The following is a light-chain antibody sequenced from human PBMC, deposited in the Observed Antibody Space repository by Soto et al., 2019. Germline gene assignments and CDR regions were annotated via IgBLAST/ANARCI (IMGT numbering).Light chain of an antibody. CDR2: DAS. CDR3: QQYSQWPIT. CDR1: QSVSTY. V-gene: IGKV3-11*01. J-gene: IGKJ5*01. Sequence: EIVLTQSPATLSLSPGERATLSCRASQSVSTYLAWYQQRPGQAPRLLIYDASNRAPGIPARFSGSGSGTDFTLTINSLEPEDFAVYSCQQYSQWPITFGQGTRLEIK.